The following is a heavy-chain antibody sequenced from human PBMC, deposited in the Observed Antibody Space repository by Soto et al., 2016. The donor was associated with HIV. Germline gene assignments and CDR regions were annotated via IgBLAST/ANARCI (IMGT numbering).Heavy chain of an antibody. V-gene: IGHV3-9*03. Sequence: EVQLVESGGGLVQPGRSLRLSCAASGFTFDDYAMHWVRQAPGKGLEWVSGISWNSGSIGYADSVKGRFTISRDNAKNSLYLQMNSLRAEDMALYYCAKXKGWGDYVWYFDYWGQGTLVTVSS. CDR1: GFTFDDYA. D-gene: IGHD3-16*01. J-gene: IGHJ4*02. CDR2: ISWNSGSI. CDR3: AKXKGWGDYVWYFDY.